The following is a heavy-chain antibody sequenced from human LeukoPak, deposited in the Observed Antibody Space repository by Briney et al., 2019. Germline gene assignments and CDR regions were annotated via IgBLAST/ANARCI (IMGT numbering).Heavy chain of an antibody. CDR1: GYTFTGYY. Sequence: ASVKVSCKASGYTFTGYYMHWVRQAPGQGLEWMGWINPNSGGTNYAQKFQGRVTMTRDTSISTAYMELSRLRSDDTAVYYCARDGGSSGWYGDWFDPWGQGTLVTVSS. CDR2: INPNSGGT. J-gene: IGHJ5*02. V-gene: IGHV1-2*02. D-gene: IGHD6-19*01. CDR3: ARDGGSSGWYGDWFDP.